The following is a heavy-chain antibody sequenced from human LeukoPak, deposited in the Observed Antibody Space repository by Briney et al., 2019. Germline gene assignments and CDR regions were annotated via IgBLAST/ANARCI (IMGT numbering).Heavy chain of an antibody. CDR2: INPNSGGT. J-gene: IGHJ3*02. CDR3: ARVRWELFSAFDI. CDR1: GYTFTSYG. V-gene: IGHV1-2*02. Sequence: ASVKVSCKASGYTFTSYGISWVRQAPGQGLEWMGWINPNSGGTNYAQKFQGRVTMTRDTSISTAYMELSRLRSDDTAVYYCARVRWELFSAFDIWGQGTMVTVSS. D-gene: IGHD1-26*01.